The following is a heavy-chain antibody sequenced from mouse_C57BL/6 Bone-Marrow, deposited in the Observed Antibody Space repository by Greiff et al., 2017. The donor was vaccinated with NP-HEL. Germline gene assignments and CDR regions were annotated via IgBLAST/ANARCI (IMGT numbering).Heavy chain of an antibody. CDR2: IDPENGDT. CDR1: GFNIKDDY. V-gene: IGHV14-4*01. CDR3: TTPAWDY. Sequence: EVQRVESGAELVRPGASVKLSCTASGFNIKDDYMHWVKQRPEQGLEWIGWIDPENGDTEYASKFQGKATITADTSSNTAYLQLSSLTSEDTAVYYCTTPAWDYWGQGTTLTVSS. D-gene: IGHD3-1*01. J-gene: IGHJ2*01.